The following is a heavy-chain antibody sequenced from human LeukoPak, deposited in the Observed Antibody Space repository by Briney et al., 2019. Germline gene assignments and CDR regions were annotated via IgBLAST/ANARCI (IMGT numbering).Heavy chain of an antibody. CDR1: GFTFSSYG. CDR3: ASNWGSYPDC. Sequence: GGSLRLSCAASGFTFSSYGMHWVRQAPGKGLEWVAVIWYDGSNKYYVDSVKGRFSISRDNAKNSLYLQMNSLRAEDTALYYCASNWGSYPDCWGQGALVTVSS. J-gene: IGHJ4*02. V-gene: IGHV3-33*03. CDR2: IWYDGSNK. D-gene: IGHD3-16*01.